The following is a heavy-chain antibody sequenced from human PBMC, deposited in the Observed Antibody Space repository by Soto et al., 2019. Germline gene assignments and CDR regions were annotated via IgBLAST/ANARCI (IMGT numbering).Heavy chain of an antibody. D-gene: IGHD2-2*01. CDR1: GFTFSSYS. V-gene: IGHV3-21*01. CDR3: VRALVPAAGYYYYGMDV. J-gene: IGHJ6*02. Sequence: GSLRLSCAASGFTFSSYSMNWVRQAPGKGLEWVSSISSSSSYIYYADSVKGRFTISRDNAKNSLYLQMNSLRAEDTAVYYCVRALVPAAGYYYYGMDVWGQGTTVTVSS. CDR2: ISSSSSYI.